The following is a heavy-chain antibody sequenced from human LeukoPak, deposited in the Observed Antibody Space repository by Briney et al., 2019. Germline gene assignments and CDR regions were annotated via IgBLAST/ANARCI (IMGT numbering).Heavy chain of an antibody. CDR1: GFTFSNAW. V-gene: IGHV3-15*01. CDR2: IKSKTDGGTT. CDR3: TTQLGYCSSTSCVRTPDFDY. Sequence: PGGSLRLSCAASGFTFSNAWMSWFRQAPGKGLEWVGRIKSKTDGGTTDYAAPVKGRFTISRDDSKNTLYLQMNSLKTEDTAVYYCTTQLGYCSSTSCVRTPDFDYWGQGTLVTVSS. D-gene: IGHD2-2*01. J-gene: IGHJ4*02.